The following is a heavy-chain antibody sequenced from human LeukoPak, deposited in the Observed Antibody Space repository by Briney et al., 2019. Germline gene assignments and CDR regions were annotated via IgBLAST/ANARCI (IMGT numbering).Heavy chain of an antibody. CDR1: GFTFSSYS. CDR3: ARDPYGSGYYFDY. V-gene: IGHV3-21*01. J-gene: IGHJ4*02. CDR2: ISSSSSYI. D-gene: IGHD2-15*01. Sequence: GGSLRLSCAASGFTFSSYSMNWVRQAPGKGLEWVSSISSSSSYIYYTDSVKGRFTISRDNAKNSLYLQMNSLRAEDTAVYYCARDPYGSGYYFDYWGQGTLVTVSS.